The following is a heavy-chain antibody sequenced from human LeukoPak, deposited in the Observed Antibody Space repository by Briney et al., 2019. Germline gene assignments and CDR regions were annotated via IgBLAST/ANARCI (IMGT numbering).Heavy chain of an antibody. CDR2: ISWNSGSI. D-gene: IGHD6-19*01. J-gene: IGHJ4*02. CDR1: GFTFDDYA. Sequence: GTSLRLSCAASGFTFDDYAMHWVRQAPGKGLEWVSGISWNSGSIGYADSVKGRFTISRDNAKNSLYLQMNSLRAEDTALYYCAKGNSGWYGPFDYRGQGTLVTVSS. CDR3: AKGNSGWYGPFDY. V-gene: IGHV3-9*01.